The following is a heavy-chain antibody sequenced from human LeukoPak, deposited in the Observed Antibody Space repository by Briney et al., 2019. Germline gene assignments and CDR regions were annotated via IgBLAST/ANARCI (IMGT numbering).Heavy chain of an antibody. Sequence: ASVKVSCKASGGTFSSYAISWVRQAPGQGLEWMGGIIPIFGTTNYAQKFQGRVTITADESTSTAYMELSSLRSEDTAVYYCAKVEWLLPRFDYWGQGTLVTVSS. V-gene: IGHV1-69*13. J-gene: IGHJ4*02. CDR1: GGTFSSYA. D-gene: IGHD3-3*01. CDR2: IIPIFGTT. CDR3: AKVEWLLPRFDY.